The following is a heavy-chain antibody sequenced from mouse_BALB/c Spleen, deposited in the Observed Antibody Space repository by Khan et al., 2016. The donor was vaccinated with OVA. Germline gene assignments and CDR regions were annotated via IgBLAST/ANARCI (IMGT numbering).Heavy chain of an antibody. Sequence: EVELVESGPGLVKPSQSLSLTCTVTGFSITSDYAWNWIRQFPGNKLEWLGYISYIGNTKYNPYLKSRISVTRDTSKNQFFLQLNSVTTEDTAAYYCARVYGGDFDYWGQGTTLTVSS. J-gene: IGHJ2*01. CDR1: GFSITSDYA. V-gene: IGHV3-2*02. CDR2: ISYIGNT. CDR3: ARVYGGDFDY. D-gene: IGHD2-10*02.